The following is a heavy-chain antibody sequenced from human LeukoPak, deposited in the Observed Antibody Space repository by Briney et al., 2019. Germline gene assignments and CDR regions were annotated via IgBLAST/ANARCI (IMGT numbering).Heavy chain of an antibody. Sequence: GGSLRLSCAASGFTLSVYGIHWVRQAPGKGLEWVAVISYDGSNKYYADSVKGRFTISRDNSKNTLYLQMNSLRAEDTAVYYCAKDVGGRGITYFDYWGQGTLVTVSS. V-gene: IGHV3-30*18. CDR2: ISYDGSNK. J-gene: IGHJ4*02. D-gene: IGHD1-26*01. CDR1: GFTLSVYG. CDR3: AKDVGGRGITYFDY.